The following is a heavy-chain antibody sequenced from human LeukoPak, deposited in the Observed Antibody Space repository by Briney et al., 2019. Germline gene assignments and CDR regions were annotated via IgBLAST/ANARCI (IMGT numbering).Heavy chain of an antibody. CDR2: IYPGDSDT. Sequence: GESLKISCKGSGYRFTNYWIGWVRQMPGKGLEWMEIIYPGDSDTRYSPSFQGQVTISADKSISTAYLQWSSLKASDTAIYYCARQTPTLYVPVAGTGVDYWGQGTLVTVSS. CDR3: ARQTPTLYVPVAGTGVDY. J-gene: IGHJ4*02. CDR1: GYRFTNYW. D-gene: IGHD6-19*01. V-gene: IGHV5-51*01.